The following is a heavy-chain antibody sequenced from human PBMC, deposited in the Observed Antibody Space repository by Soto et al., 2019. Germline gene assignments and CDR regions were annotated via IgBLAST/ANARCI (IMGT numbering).Heavy chain of an antibody. CDR3: AREGGTMGAGWFVP. CDR2: ISAYNGNT. J-gene: IGHJ5*02. CDR1: GYTFTSYD. V-gene: IGHV1-18*01. Sequence: QVQLVQSGAEVKKPGASVKVSCKASGYTFTSYDIRWVRQAPGQGLEWMGWISAYNGNTNYAQKLQDRVTMTTATSTRTAYMELRSLRSDDTAVYYWAREGGTMGAGWFVPGRQGTLVTVSS. D-gene: IGHD3-10*01.